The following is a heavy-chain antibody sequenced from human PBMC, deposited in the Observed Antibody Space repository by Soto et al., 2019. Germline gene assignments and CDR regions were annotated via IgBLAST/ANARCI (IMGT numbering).Heavy chain of an antibody. J-gene: IGHJ4*02. CDR2: IIPILGIA. V-gene: IGHV1-69*02. D-gene: IGHD3-10*01. CDR1: GGTFSSYT. CDR3: AQNYGSGSYPLDY. Sequence: QVQLVQSGAEVKKPGSSVKVSCKASGGTFSSYTISWVRQAPGQGLEWMGRIIPILGIANYAQKFQGRVTNTGDXXTSTAYMELSSLRSEDTAVYYCAQNYGSGSYPLDYWGQGTLVTVSS.